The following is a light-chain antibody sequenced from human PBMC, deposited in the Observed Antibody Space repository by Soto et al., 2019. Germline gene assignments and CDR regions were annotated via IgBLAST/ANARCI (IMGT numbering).Light chain of an antibody. CDR1: GNDIGQYNY. CDR2: EVS. Sequence: QSALTQPASISGSPGQSVTISCAGSGNDIGQYNYVSWYQQYPGEAPKVVIYEVSSRPSGSSNRFSGSKSGNTASLTISGLRAEDEADYYCSSYTNGRTFVFGSGTKVPVL. CDR3: SSYTNGRTFV. V-gene: IGLV2-14*01. J-gene: IGLJ1*01.